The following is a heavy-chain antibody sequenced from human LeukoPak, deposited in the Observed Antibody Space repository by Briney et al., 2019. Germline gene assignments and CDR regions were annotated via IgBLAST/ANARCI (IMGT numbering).Heavy chain of an antibody. D-gene: IGHD2-15*01. CDR2: ISRRGFNT. V-gene: IGHV3-11*01. CDR1: GFTFSDYY. Sequence: GGSLRLSCAASGFTFSDYYLGWIRQAPGKGLEWISDISRRGFNTYYADSVRGRFTISRDNANKSLYLQMNSLRPEDTAVYYCARDIDANYVDYWGLGTLVTVSS. CDR3: ARDIDANYVDY. J-gene: IGHJ4*02.